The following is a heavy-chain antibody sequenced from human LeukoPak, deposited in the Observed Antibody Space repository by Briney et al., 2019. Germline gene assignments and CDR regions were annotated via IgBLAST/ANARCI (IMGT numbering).Heavy chain of an antibody. J-gene: IGHJ4*02. CDR2: ISGYNGDT. V-gene: IGHV1-18*01. CDR3: AREDLTGYPSDY. CDR1: GYTFTNYG. Sequence: ASVKVSCKASGYTFTNYGITWVRQAPGQGLEWMGWISGYNGDTKYAKKLQGRVTMATDTSTSTAYMELRSLRSDDTAVYYCAREDLTGYPSDYWGQGTLVTVSS. D-gene: IGHD3-9*01.